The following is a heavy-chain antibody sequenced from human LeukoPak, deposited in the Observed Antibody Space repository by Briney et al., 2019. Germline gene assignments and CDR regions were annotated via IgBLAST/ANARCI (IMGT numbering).Heavy chain of an antibody. J-gene: IGHJ5*02. CDR3: ARAGIAAADAWFDP. V-gene: IGHV4-59*01. CDR1: GGSISSYY. CDR2: IYYSGST. D-gene: IGHD6-13*01. Sequence: PSETLSLTCTVSGGSISSYYWSWIRQPPGKGLEWIGYIYYSGSTNYNPSLKSRVTISVGTSKNQFSLKLSSVTAADTAVYYCARAGIAAADAWFDPWGQGTLVTVSS.